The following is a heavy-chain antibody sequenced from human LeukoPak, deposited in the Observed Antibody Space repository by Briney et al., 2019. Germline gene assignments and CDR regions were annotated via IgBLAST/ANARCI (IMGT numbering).Heavy chain of an antibody. CDR1: GFTFSSYG. CDR2: ISGSGGST. CDR3: AKVYYDSSGYYSDAFDI. D-gene: IGHD3-22*01. V-gene: IGHV3-23*01. J-gene: IGHJ3*02. Sequence: GGSLRLSCAASGFTFSSYGMSWVRQAPGKGLEWVSAISGSGGSTYYADSVKGRFTISRDNSKNTLYLQMNSLRAEDTAVYYCAKVYYDSSGYYSDAFDIWGQGTMVTVSS.